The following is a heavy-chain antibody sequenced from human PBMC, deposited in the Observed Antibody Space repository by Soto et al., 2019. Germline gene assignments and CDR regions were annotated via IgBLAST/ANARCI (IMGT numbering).Heavy chain of an antibody. V-gene: IGHV1-69*02. CDR2: IFPRTAIP. CDR1: GGTFRNYP. Sequence: QVQLVQSGTEVTKPGSSVKVSCKASGGTFRNYPINWVRHAPGQGLEWMGIIFPRTAIPEYAQNFQARLTISADKSTSTAYLELSSLTSDYTDMYCCARGPLVVLNYFESWGQGTLVTGSS. J-gene: IGHJ4*02. CDR3: ARGPLVVLNYFES.